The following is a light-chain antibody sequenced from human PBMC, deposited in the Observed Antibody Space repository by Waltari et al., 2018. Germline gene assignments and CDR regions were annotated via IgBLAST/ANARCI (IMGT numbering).Light chain of an antibody. Sequence: EVVMTQSPATLSVSPGERATLSCRASQSVSSNLAWYQQKPGQAPRLLIYGASTRATGIPTRFSGSGSGTEFTLTINSLQSEDFAVYYCQQYDNWPPYTFGPGTKLEI. V-gene: IGKV3-15*01. CDR1: QSVSSN. CDR2: GAS. J-gene: IGKJ2*01. CDR3: QQYDNWPPYT.